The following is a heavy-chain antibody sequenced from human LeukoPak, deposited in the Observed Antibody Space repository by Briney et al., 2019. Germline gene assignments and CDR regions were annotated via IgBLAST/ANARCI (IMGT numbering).Heavy chain of an antibody. CDR2: IYYSGST. D-gene: IGHD2-15*01. V-gene: IGHV4-30-4*01. J-gene: IGHJ4*02. CDR1: GGSISSGDYY. CDR3: ARDVGGGPFFDY. Sequence: SQTLSLTCTVSGGSISSGDYYWSWIRQPPGKGLEWIGYIYYSGSTYYNPSLKSRATISVDTSKNQFSLKLSSVTAADTAVYYCARDVGGGPFFDYWGQGTLVTVSS.